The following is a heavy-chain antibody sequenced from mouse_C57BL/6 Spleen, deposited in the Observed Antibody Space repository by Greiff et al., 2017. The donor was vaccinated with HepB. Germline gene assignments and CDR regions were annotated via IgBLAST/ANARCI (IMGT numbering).Heavy chain of an antibody. CDR3: ARTQGGTNWDAYFDY. J-gene: IGHJ2*01. CDR1: GFSLSTSGMG. D-gene: IGHD4-1*01. Sequence: QVTLKKSGPGILQSSQTLSLTCSFSGFSLSTSGMGVSWIRQPSGKGLEWLAHIYWDDDKRYNPSLKSRLTISKDTSRNQVFLKITSVDTEDTATYYCARTQGGTNWDAYFDYWGQGTTLTVSS. CDR2: IYWDDDK. V-gene: IGHV8-12*01.